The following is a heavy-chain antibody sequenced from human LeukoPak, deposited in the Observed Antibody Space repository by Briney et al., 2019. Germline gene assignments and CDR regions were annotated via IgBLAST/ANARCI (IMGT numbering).Heavy chain of an antibody. CDR2: ISHTGGA. V-gene: IGHV4-34*01. D-gene: IGHD3-10*01. CDR1: GGSVSGYY. Sequence: SETLSLTCAVSGGSVSGYYWTWVRQPLGKGLEWIGEISHTGGANYNPSLKSRVTIGLDTSKKQLSLKLESVTAADTAVYYCAREDYGTGSYYRGDAFDIWGHGTMVTVSS. J-gene: IGHJ3*02. CDR3: AREDYGTGSYYRGDAFDI.